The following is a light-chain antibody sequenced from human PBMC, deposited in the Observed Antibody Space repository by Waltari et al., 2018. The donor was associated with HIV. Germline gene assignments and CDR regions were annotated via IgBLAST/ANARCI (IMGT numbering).Light chain of an antibody. Sequence: DIQITQSPPSLSASVGHRVTITCRASQTVRSSLAWYQQRPGKAPKSLVYGASKLQTEVPSRFSAGGSGTNFSLTISSLKPEDFATYICQQYYTFPRTFGRGTRVDMK. CDR1: QTVRSS. CDR2: GAS. CDR3: QQYYTFPRT. J-gene: IGKJ1*01. V-gene: IGKV1D-16*01.